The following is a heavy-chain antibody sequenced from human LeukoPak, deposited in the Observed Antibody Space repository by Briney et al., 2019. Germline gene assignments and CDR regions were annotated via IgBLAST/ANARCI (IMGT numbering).Heavy chain of an antibody. CDR3: AGARPPYYYDSSGYPGAFDI. CDR2: INHSGST. Sequence: SETLSLTCAVYGGSFSGYYWSWIRQPPGKGLEWIGEINHSGSTNYNPSLKSRVTISVDTSKNQFSLKLSSVTAADTAVYYCAGARPPYYYDSSGYPGAFDIWGQGTMVTVSS. CDR1: GGSFSGYY. D-gene: IGHD3-22*01. J-gene: IGHJ3*02. V-gene: IGHV4-34*01.